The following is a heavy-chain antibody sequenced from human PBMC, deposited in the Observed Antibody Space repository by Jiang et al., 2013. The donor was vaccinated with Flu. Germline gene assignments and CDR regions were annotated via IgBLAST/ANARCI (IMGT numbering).Heavy chain of an antibody. CDR1: GGSISSSSYY. J-gene: IGHJ4*02. CDR3: ARLGGYDRAC. Sequence: GSGLVKPSETLSLTCSVSGGSISSSSYYWGWIRQPPGKGLEWIGSIYYSGSTYYNPSLKSRVTISVDTSKNQFSLKLSAVTVADTAVYYCARLGGYDRACWGQGTLVTVPS. V-gene: IGHV4-39*01. CDR2: IYYSGST. D-gene: IGHD5-12*01.